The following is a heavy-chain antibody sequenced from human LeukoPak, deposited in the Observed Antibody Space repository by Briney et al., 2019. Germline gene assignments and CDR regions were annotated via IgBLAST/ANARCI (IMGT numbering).Heavy chain of an antibody. CDR2: MNPNSGNT. CDR3: ARDKSAVAGTFDY. D-gene: IGHD6-19*01. J-gene: IGHJ4*02. Sequence: ASVKVSCKASGYTFTSYDINWVRQATGQGLEWMGWMNPNSGNTGYAQKFQGRVTITRNISISTAYMELSSLGSEDTAAYYCARDKSAVAGTFDYWGQGTLVTVSS. V-gene: IGHV1-8*03. CDR1: GYTFTSYD.